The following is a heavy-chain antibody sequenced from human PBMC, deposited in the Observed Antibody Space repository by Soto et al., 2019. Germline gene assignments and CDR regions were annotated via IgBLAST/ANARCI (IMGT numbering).Heavy chain of an antibody. J-gene: IGHJ4*02. CDR3: ARVKRDDSSGYRFDY. D-gene: IGHD3-22*01. V-gene: IGHV4-59*01. CDR2: IYYSGST. Sequence: SETLSLTCTVSGGSISSYYWSWIRQPPGKGLEWIGYIYYSGSTNYNPSLTSRVTISVDTSKNQFSLKLSSVTAADTDVYYCARVKRDDSSGYRFDYWGQGTLVTVSS. CDR1: GGSISSYY.